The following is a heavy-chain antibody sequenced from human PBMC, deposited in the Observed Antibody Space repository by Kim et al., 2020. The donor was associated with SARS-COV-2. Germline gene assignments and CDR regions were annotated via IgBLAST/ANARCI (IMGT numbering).Heavy chain of an antibody. CDR3: ARVSYSSSWGMGY. D-gene: IGHD6-13*01. J-gene: IGHJ4*02. V-gene: IGHV1-3*01. Sequence: YSQKFQGRVTITRDTSASTAYMELSSLRSEDTAVYYCARVSYSSSWGMGYWGQGTLVTVSS.